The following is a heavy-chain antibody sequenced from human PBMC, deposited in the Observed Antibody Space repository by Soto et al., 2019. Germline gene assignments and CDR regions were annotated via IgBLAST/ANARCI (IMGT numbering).Heavy chain of an antibody. CDR3: ARGPVGGYYDSSGYLTNFDY. J-gene: IGHJ4*02. D-gene: IGHD3-22*01. CDR1: GYTFTGYY. Sequence: ASVKVSCKASGYTFTGYYMHWVRQAPGQGLEWLGWINPSGGSTSYAQNFHGRVTMTRDTSTSTVYMELSSLRSEDTAVYYCARGPVGGYYDSSGYLTNFDYWGQGTLVTVSS. V-gene: IGHV1-46*03. CDR2: INPSGGST.